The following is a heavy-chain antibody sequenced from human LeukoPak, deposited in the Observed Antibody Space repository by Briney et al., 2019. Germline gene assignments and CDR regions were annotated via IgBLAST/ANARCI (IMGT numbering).Heavy chain of an antibody. CDR1: GGSISSYY. J-gene: IGHJ3*02. CDR3: ARDFGLLWFGETLDAFDI. CDR2: IYYSGST. V-gene: IGHV4-59*12. Sequence: SETLSLTCTVSGGSISSYYWSWIRQPPGKGLEWIGYIYYSGSTNYNPSLKSRVTISVDKSKNQFSLKLSSVTAADTAVYYCARDFGLLWFGETLDAFDIWGQGTMVTVSS. D-gene: IGHD3-10*01.